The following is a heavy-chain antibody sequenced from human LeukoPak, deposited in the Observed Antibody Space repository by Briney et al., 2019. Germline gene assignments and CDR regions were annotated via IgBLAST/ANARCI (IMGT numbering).Heavy chain of an antibody. CDR3: ARGTPSSSGWLYYGMDV. V-gene: IGHV3-23*01. D-gene: IGHD6-19*01. J-gene: IGHJ6*02. CDR2: ISGHGGIT. Sequence: PGGSLRLSCAASGFTFTDYAMSWVRQAPGKGLEWVSVISGHGGITHYADSVKGRFTISRDDSKNTLYLQMNSLRAEDTAVYYCARGTPSSSGWLYYGMDVWGQGTTVTVSS. CDR1: GFTFTDYA.